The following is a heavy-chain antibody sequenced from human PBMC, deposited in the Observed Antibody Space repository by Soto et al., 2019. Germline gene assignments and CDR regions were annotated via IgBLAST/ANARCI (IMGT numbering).Heavy chain of an antibody. Sequence: PGGSLRLSCAASGFTFNSNTMAWVRQALGKGLEWVSSISGSGGSPSYADSVQGRFTISRDNSRNTLSLQMNSLRAEDTATYYCAKARCSGNSCYVPDYWGHGSLVTVSS. CDR1: GFTFNSNT. CDR2: ISGSGGSP. V-gene: IGHV3-23*01. J-gene: IGHJ4*01. D-gene: IGHD2-15*01. CDR3: AKARCSGNSCYVPDY.